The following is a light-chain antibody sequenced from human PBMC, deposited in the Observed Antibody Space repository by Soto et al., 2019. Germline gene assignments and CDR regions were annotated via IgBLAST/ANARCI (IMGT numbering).Light chain of an antibody. CDR3: QQYGCSPRT. CDR1: QSISSNF. CDR2: GAS. J-gene: IGKJ1*01. V-gene: IGKV3-20*01. Sequence: EIVLTQSPGTLSLSPGEGATLSCRASQSISSNFLAWYQQKRGQAPRLLIHGASNRATGIPDRFSGSGSGTDFTLTITRLEPEDFAVYYCQQYGCSPRTFGQGTKVEVK.